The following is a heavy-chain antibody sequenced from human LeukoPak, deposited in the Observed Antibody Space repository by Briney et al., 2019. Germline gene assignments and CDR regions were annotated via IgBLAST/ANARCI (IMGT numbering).Heavy chain of an antibody. V-gene: IGHV4-39*07. D-gene: IGHD2-15*01. J-gene: IGHJ5*02. CDR3: ARDSPFDSS. CDR1: GGSISSSSYY. CDR2: IYYSGST. Sequence: SETLSLTCTVSGGSISSSSYYWGWIRQPPGKGLEWIGSIYYSGSTYYNPSLKSRVTISVDTSKNQFSLKLSSVTAADTAVYYCARDSPFDSSWGQGTLVTVSS.